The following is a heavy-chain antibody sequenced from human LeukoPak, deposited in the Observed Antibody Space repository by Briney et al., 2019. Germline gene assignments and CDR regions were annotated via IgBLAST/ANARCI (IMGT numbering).Heavy chain of an antibody. V-gene: IGHV4-59*01. CDR2: IYYSGST. CDR1: GGSISSYY. J-gene: IGHJ4*02. Sequence: SETLSLTCTVSGGSISSYYWSWIRQPPGKGLEWMGYIYYSGSTNYNPSLKSRVTISVDTSKNQFSLKLSSVTAADTAVYYCARVQAYGGKGYFDYWGQGTLATVSS. CDR3: ARVQAYGGKGYFDY. D-gene: IGHD4-23*01.